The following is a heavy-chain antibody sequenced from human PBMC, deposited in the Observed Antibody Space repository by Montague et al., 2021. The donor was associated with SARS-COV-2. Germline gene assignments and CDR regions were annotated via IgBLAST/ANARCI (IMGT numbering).Heavy chain of an antibody. CDR2: VYYSGST. Sequence: TLSLTCSVSGGSISDGGYSWTWLRQHPGMGLEWIGYVYYSGSTFSNSSLKSRITISVDTSKNYFSLKLSSVTAADTAVYYCARDGGRIQLRLRGDDAFNIWGQGTLVTVSS. V-gene: IGHV4-31*03. CDR3: ARDGGRIQLRLRGDDAFNI. D-gene: IGHD5-18*01. CDR1: GGSISDGGYS. J-gene: IGHJ3*02.